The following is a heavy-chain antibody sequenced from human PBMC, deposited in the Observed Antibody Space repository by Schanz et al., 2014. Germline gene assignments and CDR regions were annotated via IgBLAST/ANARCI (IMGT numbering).Heavy chain of an antibody. CDR1: GYTFTSYG. Sequence: QVQVEQSGPEVKKPGASVTVSCQASGYTFTSYGISWVRQAPGQGLEWMGRIISILGIPNYAQKFQGRVTFTADKSTSTAYMELSSLKSEDTAVYYCARDFSAYVGNYFDYWGQGTLVTVSS. D-gene: IGHD5-12*01. CDR3: ARDFSAYVGNYFDY. CDR2: IISILGIP. J-gene: IGHJ4*02. V-gene: IGHV1-69*09.